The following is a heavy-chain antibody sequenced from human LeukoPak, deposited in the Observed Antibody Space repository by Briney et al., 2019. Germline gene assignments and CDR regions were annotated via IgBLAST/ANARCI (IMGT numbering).Heavy chain of an antibody. V-gene: IGHV3-48*03. Sequence: GGSLRLSCAASGFTFSSYEMNWVRQAPGRGLEWVSYISSSGSTIYYADSVKGRFTISRDNAKNSLYLQMNSLRAEDTAVYYCARAHQLWFGELGYFDYWGQGTLVTVSS. CDR1: GFTFSSYE. CDR2: ISSSGSTI. D-gene: IGHD3-10*01. CDR3: ARAHQLWFGELGYFDY. J-gene: IGHJ4*02.